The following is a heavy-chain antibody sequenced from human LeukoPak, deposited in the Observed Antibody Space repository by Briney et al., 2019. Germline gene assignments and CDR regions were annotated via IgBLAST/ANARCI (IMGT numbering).Heavy chain of an antibody. Sequence: SETLSLTCTVSGGSISSYYWSWIRQPPGKGLEWIGYIYYSGSTNYNPSLKSRVTISVDTSKNQFSLKLSSVTAADTAVYYCTREGRGSYYGGVSDYWGQGTLVTVSS. J-gene: IGHJ4*02. CDR1: GGSISSYY. CDR3: TREGRGSYYGGVSDY. V-gene: IGHV4-59*12. D-gene: IGHD1-26*01. CDR2: IYYSGST.